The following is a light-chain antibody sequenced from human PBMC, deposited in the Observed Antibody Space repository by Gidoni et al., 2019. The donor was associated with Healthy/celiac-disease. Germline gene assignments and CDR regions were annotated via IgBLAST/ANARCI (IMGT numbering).Light chain of an antibody. CDR1: QRISSW. CDR3: QQYNSYSE. J-gene: IGKJ1*01. CDR2: KAS. V-gene: IGKV1-5*03. Sequence: DIRMTQSPSTLSASVGDRVTITCRASQRISSWLAWYQQKPGKAPKLLIYKASSLESGVPSRFSGSGSGTEFTLTISSLQPDDFSTYYCQQYNSYSEFGQGTKVEIK.